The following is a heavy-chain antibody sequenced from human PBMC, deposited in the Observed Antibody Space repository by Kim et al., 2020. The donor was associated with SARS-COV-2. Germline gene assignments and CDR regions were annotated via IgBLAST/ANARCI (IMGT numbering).Heavy chain of an antibody. Sequence: GGSLRLSCAASGFSFSRYGMHWVRQAPGKGLEWVAVIWYDGSDKYYADSVKGRFTISRDNSKNTLYLQMNSLRAEDTAVYYCARDYYYDSRRIDYWGQGT. J-gene: IGHJ4*02. CDR3: ARDYYYDSRRIDY. CDR1: GFSFSRYG. V-gene: IGHV3-33*01. CDR2: IWYDGSDK. D-gene: IGHD3-22*01.